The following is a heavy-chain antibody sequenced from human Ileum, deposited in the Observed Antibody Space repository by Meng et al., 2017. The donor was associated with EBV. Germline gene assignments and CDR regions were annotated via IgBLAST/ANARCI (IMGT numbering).Heavy chain of an antibody. Sequence: TVTVSGPTLVTPTQTRMLTLRFSGFSLSTNGVGVGWIRQPPGKALELLSLIYWDDDKRYRPSLQNRLTITKDTSKNQVVFTVTNMDPVDTAKYYCVHRWGGNGWGPFDYWGQGTLVTVSS. CDR2: IYWDDDK. V-gene: IGHV2-5*02. CDR3: VHRWGGNGWGPFDY. J-gene: IGHJ4*02. D-gene: IGHD6-19*01. CDR1: GFSLSTNGVG.